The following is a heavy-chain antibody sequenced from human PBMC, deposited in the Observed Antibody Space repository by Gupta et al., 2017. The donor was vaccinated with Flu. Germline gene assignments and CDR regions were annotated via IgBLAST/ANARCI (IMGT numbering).Heavy chain of an antibody. J-gene: IGHJ6*03. V-gene: IGHV3-30*18. Sequence: QMQLVESGGGVVQLGASLRIYCAASGFTCRSYGMTGVRKAPGKGLGWVADIASDGSHKDYADSVGGRFTISRDNSKNTLSLEMDSLRVEDTAVYYCAKDGPWTASCPYYCYYMDVWGKGTTVTVSS. CDR3: AKDGPWTASCPYYCYYMDV. D-gene: IGHD2-2*01. CDR1: GFTCRSYG. CDR2: IASDGSHK.